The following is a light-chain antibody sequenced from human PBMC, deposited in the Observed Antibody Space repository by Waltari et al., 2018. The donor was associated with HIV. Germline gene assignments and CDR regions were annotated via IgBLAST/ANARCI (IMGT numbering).Light chain of an antibody. CDR3: QQTFSLPWT. V-gene: IGKV1-39*01. CDR1: QTIRNY. J-gene: IGKJ1*01. CDR2: ATS. Sequence: DIKMTQSPSSLSESVGDRVTITCRASQTIRNYLHWYQQKPGRAPNLLISATSNLLSGVPSRFSGGSSGTDFILTITSLQPEDFATYYCQQTFSLPWTFGQGTQVEIK.